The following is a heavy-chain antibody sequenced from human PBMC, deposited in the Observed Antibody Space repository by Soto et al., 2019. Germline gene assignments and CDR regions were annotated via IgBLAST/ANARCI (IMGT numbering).Heavy chain of an antibody. CDR1: GYTFISYW. CDR3: AGRGSDYYYGMDV. CDR2: IYPGDSDT. J-gene: IGHJ6*02. V-gene: IGHV5-51*01. Sequence: GESLKISCKASGYTFISYWIDWVRQMSGEGLEWMGSIYPGDSDTRYSPSFQGHVTISADKSISTAYLQWSSLKASDSAMYYCAGRGSDYYYGMDVWGQGTTVTVSS.